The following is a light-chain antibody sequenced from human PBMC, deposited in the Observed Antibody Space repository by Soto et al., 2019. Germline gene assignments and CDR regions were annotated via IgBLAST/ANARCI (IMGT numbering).Light chain of an antibody. CDR2: EDN. Sequence: NFMLTQPHSVSESPGRTVTISCTRSSGSIASNYVQWYQQRPGSAPIIVIYEDNQRPSGVPDRFSGSIDSSSNSASLTISGLKTEDEADYYCQSYDSRNHVVFGGGTKVTV. J-gene: IGLJ2*01. CDR1: SGSIASNY. CDR3: QSYDSRNHVV. V-gene: IGLV6-57*04.